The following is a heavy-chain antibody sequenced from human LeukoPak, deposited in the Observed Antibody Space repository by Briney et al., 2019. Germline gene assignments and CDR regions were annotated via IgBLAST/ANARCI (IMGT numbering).Heavy chain of an antibody. D-gene: IGHD3-16*02. CDR1: GYTFTSYD. CDR3: ARGHYDYVWGSYRSFPAFDY. Sequence: PWASVKVSCKASGYTFTSYDINWVRQATGQGLEWMGWMNPNSGNTGYAQKFQGRVTMTRNTSISTAYMELSSLRSEDTAVYYCARGHYDYVWGSYRSFPAFDYWGQGTLVTVSS. J-gene: IGHJ4*02. CDR2: MNPNSGNT. V-gene: IGHV1-8*01.